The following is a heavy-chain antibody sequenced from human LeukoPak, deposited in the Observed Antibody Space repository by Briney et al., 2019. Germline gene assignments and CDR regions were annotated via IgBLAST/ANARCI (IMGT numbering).Heavy chain of an antibody. CDR3: AREAYYYDSSGYYGYGDFDY. Sequence: GGSLRLSCAASGFTFSSYGMHWVRQAPGKGLEWVAVISYDGSNKYYADSVKGRFTISRDNSKNTLYLQMNSLRAEDTAVYYCAREAYYYDSSGYYGYGDFDYWGQGTLVTVSS. CDR1: GFTFSSYG. V-gene: IGHV3-30*03. J-gene: IGHJ4*02. CDR2: ISYDGSNK. D-gene: IGHD3-22*01.